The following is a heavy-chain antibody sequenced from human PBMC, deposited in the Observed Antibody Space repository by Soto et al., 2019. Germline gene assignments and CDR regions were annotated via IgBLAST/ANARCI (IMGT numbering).Heavy chain of an antibody. Sequence: GESLKISCKGSGYSFTSYWIGWVRQMPGKGLEWMGIIYPGDSDTRYSPSFQGQVTISADKSISTAYLQWSSLKASDTAMYYCARAPYNNYDDYYYNYMDVWGKRTTVTVS. V-gene: IGHV5-51*01. J-gene: IGHJ6*03. CDR3: ARAPYNNYDDYYYNYMDV. CDR2: IYPGDSDT. D-gene: IGHD4-4*01. CDR1: GYSFTSYW.